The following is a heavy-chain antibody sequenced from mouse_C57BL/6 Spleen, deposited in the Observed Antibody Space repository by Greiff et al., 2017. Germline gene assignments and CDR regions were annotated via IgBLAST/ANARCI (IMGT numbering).Heavy chain of an antibody. CDR1: GFTFSDYY. Sequence: EVQLVESEGGLVQPGSSMKLSCTASGFTFSDYYMAWVRQVPEKGLEWVANINYDGSSTYYLDSLKSRFIISRDTAKNILYLQMSSLKSEDTATYYCAREDNYGYFDVWGTGTTVTVSA. J-gene: IGHJ1*03. CDR3: AREDNYGYFDV. CDR2: INYDGSST. V-gene: IGHV5-16*01.